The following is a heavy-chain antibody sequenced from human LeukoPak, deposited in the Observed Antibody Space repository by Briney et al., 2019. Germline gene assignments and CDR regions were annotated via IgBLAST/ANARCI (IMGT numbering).Heavy chain of an antibody. Sequence: PGGSLRLSCAASGFTFSGYWMNWVRQAPGKGLEWVATIKEDGSEKYYVDSAKGRFTISRDNAKNSLYLQMNSLRAEDTAVYYCAKESRFLEDFWGQGTLVTVSS. CDR2: IKEDGSEK. D-gene: IGHD3-3*01. V-gene: IGHV3-7*01. CDR1: GFTFSGYW. J-gene: IGHJ4*02. CDR3: AKESRFLEDF.